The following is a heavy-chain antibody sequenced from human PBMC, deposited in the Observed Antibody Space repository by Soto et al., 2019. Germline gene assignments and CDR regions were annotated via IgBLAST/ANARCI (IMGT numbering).Heavy chain of an antibody. CDR1: GFTFSSYA. CDR2: ISYDGSNK. CDR3: AREEYYYGSGSPRHAFDI. V-gene: IGHV3-30-3*01. J-gene: IGHJ3*02. Sequence: QVQLVESGGGVVQPGRSLRLSCAASGFTFSSYAMHWVRQAPGKGLEWVAVISYDGSNKYYADSVKGRFTISRDNSKNTLYLQMNSLRAEDTAVYYCAREEYYYGSGSPRHAFDIWGQGTMVTVSS. D-gene: IGHD3-10*01.